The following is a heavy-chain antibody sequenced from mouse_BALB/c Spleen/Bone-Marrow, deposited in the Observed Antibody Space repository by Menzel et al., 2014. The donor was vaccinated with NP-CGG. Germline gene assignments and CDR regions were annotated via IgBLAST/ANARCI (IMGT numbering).Heavy chain of an antibody. J-gene: IGHJ2*01. D-gene: IGHD1-1*01. Sequence: QVQLQQSGPGLVAPSQSLSITCTVSGFSLTDYGLNWVRPPPGKGLEWLGMIWGDGRTDYNSALKSRLSISKDNSKSQVFLEMNSLQTDDTARYYCARNYYDSSFYFDYWGQGTTLTVSS. CDR1: GFSLTDYG. CDR2: IWGDGRT. CDR3: ARNYYDSSFYFDY. V-gene: IGHV2-6-7*01.